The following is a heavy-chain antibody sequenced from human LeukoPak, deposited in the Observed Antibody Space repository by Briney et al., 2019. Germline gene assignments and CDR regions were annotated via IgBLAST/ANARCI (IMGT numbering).Heavy chain of an antibody. V-gene: IGHV4-59*08. Sequence: SETLSLTCTVSGGSISSYYWSWIRQPPGKGLEWIGYIYYSGSTNYNPSLKSRVTISVDTSKNQFSLKLSSVTAADTAVYYCARSRPSRVYFDYWGQGTLVTVSS. J-gene: IGHJ4*02. CDR2: IYYSGST. CDR1: GGSISSYY. D-gene: IGHD2/OR15-2a*01. CDR3: ARSRPSRVYFDY.